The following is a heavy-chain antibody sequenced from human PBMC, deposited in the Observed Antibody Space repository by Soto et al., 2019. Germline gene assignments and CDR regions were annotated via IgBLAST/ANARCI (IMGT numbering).Heavy chain of an antibody. CDR2: INPNSGGT. Sequence: GASVKVSCKASGYTFTGYYMHWVRQAPGQGLEWMGWINPNSGGTNYAQKFQGWVTMTRDTSISTAYMELSRLRSDDTAVYYCARNYDIWAFDIRAQGTTVTVSS. V-gene: IGHV1-2*04. CDR1: GYTFTGYY. CDR3: ARNYDIWAFDI. J-gene: IGHJ3*02. D-gene: IGHD3-9*01.